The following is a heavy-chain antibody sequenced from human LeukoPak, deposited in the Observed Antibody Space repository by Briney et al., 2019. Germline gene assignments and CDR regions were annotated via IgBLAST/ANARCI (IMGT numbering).Heavy chain of an antibody. CDR3: AKDRSYDSSGYYFFS. J-gene: IGHJ4*02. V-gene: IGHV3-7*03. CDR1: GFTFSNFW. CDR2: INQDESEK. Sequence: PGGSLRLSCAASGFTFSNFWLSWVRQAPGKGLEWVANINQDESEKYYVDSMKGRFTISRDNAKNPVYLQMNSLRAEDTAVYYCAKDRSYDSSGYYFFSWGQGTLVTVSS. D-gene: IGHD3-22*01.